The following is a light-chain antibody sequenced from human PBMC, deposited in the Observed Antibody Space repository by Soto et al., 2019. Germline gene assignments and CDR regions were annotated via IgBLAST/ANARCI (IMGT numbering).Light chain of an antibody. V-gene: IGLV2-14*01. CDR3: SSYTSSSAYV. CDR1: SSDVGGYNY. CDR2: DGS. Sequence: QSALTQPASVSGSPGQSITISCTGTSSDVGGYNYVSWYQQHPGKAPKLMIYDGSNRPSGVSNRFSGSKSANTASLTISGLQAEDEDDYYCSSYTSSSAYVFGTGTKLTVL. J-gene: IGLJ1*01.